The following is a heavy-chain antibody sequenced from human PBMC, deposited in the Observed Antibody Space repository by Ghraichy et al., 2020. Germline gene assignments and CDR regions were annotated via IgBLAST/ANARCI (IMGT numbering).Heavy chain of an antibody. J-gene: IGHJ4*02. CDR3: ASDPKYYYDSSGYYYLDY. CDR1: GYTFTSYY. CDR2: INPSGGST. D-gene: IGHD3-22*01. V-gene: IGHV1-46*01. Sequence: ASVKVSCKASGYTFTSYYMHWMRQAPGQGLEWMGIINPSGGSTSYAQKFQGRVTMTRDTSTSTVYMELSSLRSEDTAVYYCASDPKYYYDSSGYYYLDYWGQGTLVTVSS.